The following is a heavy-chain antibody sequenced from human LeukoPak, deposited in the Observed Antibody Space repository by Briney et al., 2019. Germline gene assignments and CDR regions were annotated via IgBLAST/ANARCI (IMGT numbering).Heavy chain of an antibody. D-gene: IGHD6-19*01. CDR1: GGTFSSYS. CDR2: IIPLFGTA. J-gene: IGHJ6*03. Sequence: SVKVSCKASGGTFSSYSISWVRQAPGQGLEWMGGIIPLFGTANYAQKFQGRVTITADESTSTAYMELSSLRSEDTAVYYCASRISGIAVALSYYYYMDVWGKGTTVTVSS. V-gene: IGHV1-69*13. CDR3: ASRISGIAVALSYYYYMDV.